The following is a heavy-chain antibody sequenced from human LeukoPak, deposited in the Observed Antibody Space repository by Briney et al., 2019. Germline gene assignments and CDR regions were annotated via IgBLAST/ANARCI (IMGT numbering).Heavy chain of an antibody. CDR2: ISSSSSYI. D-gene: IGHD3-22*01. CDR3: ARDYYDSSGYYRFPIDY. Sequence: GSLRLSCAASGFTFSSYSMNWVRQAPGKGLEWVSSISSSSSYIYYADSVKGRFTISRDNAKNSLYLQMNSLRAEDTAVYYCARDYYDSSGYYRFPIDYWGQGTLVTVSS. J-gene: IGHJ4*02. CDR1: GFTFSSYS. V-gene: IGHV3-21*01.